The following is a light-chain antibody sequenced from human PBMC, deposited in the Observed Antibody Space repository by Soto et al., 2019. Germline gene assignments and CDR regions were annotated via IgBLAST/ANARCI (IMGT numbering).Light chain of an antibody. CDR3: SSYTSRSTLDYV. J-gene: IGLJ1*01. CDR2: EVS. V-gene: IGLV2-14*01. Sequence: QSALTQPASVSGSPGQSITISCTGTSSDVGGYNYVSWYQQHPGKAPKLMIYEVSNRPSGVSNRFSGSKSGNTASLTISGXXXXDEADYYCSSYTSRSTLDYVFGSGTKLTVL. CDR1: SSDVGGYNY.